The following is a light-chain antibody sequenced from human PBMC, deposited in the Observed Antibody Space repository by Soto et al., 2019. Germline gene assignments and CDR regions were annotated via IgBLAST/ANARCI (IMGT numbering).Light chain of an antibody. J-gene: IGLJ3*02. CDR3: QVWDSSSDHVV. CDR2: DDN. CDR1: NIGSKS. V-gene: IGLV3-21*02. Sequence: SSELTQPPSVSVAPGQTARITCGGHNIGSKSVHWYQQKPGQAPVLVVYDDNDRPSGIPERFSGSNSGNTATLTISRVEAGDEADYYCQVWDSSSDHVVFGGGTKLTVL.